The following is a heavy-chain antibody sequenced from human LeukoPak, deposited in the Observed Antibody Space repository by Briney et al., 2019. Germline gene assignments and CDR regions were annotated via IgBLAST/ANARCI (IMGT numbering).Heavy chain of an antibody. Sequence: ASVKVSCKASGYTFTSYDINWVRQATGQGLEWMGWMNPNSGNTGYAQKFQGRVTMTRNTSISTAYMELSSLRSEDTAVYYCARGFMYYGSGSYYSWYFDLWGRGTLVTVSS. CDR1: GYTFTSYD. CDR2: MNPNSGNT. J-gene: IGHJ2*01. V-gene: IGHV1-8*01. D-gene: IGHD3-10*01. CDR3: ARGFMYYGSGSYYSWYFDL.